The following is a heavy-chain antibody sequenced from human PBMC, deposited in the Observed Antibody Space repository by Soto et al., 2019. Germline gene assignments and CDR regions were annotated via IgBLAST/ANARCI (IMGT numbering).Heavy chain of an antibody. CDR2: ITSDGTRA. D-gene: IGHD3-10*01. Sequence: EVQLVESGGGLVQPGGSLRLSCATSGFTFSSYWMHWVRRAPGKGLVCVSRITSDGTRANYADSVKGRFTISRDNAKETLYLQMNRLRAEDTAVYHRVRGGSYYDDMDVWGQGTTVTVSS. CDR3: VRGGSYYDDMDV. CDR1: GFTFSSYW. J-gene: IGHJ6*02. V-gene: IGHV3-74*01.